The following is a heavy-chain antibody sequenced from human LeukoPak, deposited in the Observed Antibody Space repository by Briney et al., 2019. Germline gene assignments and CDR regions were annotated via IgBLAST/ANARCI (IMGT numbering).Heavy chain of an antibody. J-gene: IGHJ5*02. CDR3: KAEGGWFDP. Sequence: GGSLRLSCAASGFTFDDYGMSWVRQAPGKGLEWVGRIKSKTDGGTTDYAAPVKGRFTISRDDSKNTLYLQMNSLKTEDTAVYYCKAEGGWFDPWGQGTLVTVSS. V-gene: IGHV3-15*01. D-gene: IGHD3-16*01. CDR1: GFTFDDYG. CDR2: IKSKTDGGTT.